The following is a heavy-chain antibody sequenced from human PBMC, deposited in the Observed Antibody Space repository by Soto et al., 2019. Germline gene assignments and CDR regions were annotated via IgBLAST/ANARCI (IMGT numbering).Heavy chain of an antibody. J-gene: IGHJ4*02. V-gene: IGHV4-59*12. CDR1: GGSISSYY. CDR2: IYYSGST. CDR3: VKCLTVTGTCYFDC. Sequence: SETLSLTCTVSGGSISSYYWSWIRQPPGKGLEWIGYIYYSGSTNYNPSLKSRVTISRDNSKNTLYLQMNSLRAEDTAVYYCVKCLTVTGTCYFDCWGQGTLVTVSS. D-gene: IGHD6-19*01.